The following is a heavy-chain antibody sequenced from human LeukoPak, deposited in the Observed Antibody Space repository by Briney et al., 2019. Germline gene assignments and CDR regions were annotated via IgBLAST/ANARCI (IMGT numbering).Heavy chain of an antibody. D-gene: IGHD3-3*01. Sequence: GGSLRLSCAASGFTFSNHWMHWVRQAPGKGLMWVSRINRGGSRTDYADSVKGRFTISRDNSKNTLYLQMNSLRAEDTAVYYCAKESGHYDFWSGYYSGDYYYGMDVWGQGTTVTVSS. CDR3: AKESGHYDFWSGYYSGDYYYGMDV. CDR2: INRGGSRT. J-gene: IGHJ6*02. V-gene: IGHV3-74*01. CDR1: GFTFSNHW.